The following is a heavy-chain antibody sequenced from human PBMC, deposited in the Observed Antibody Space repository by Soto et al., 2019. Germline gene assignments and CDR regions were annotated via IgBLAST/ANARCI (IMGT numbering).Heavy chain of an antibody. CDR2: IIPIFGTA. V-gene: IGHV1-69*13. D-gene: IGHD6-19*01. Sequence: GASVKVSCKASRVAFSKFIVTWVRQAPGLGLELVGGIIPIFGTANYAQKFQGRVTITADESTSTSYMEVNNLRSEDTAVYYCAKVRYSSPMGYYYGMDVWGQGTTVTVYS. J-gene: IGHJ6*02. CDR3: AKVRYSSPMGYYYGMDV. CDR1: RVAFSKFI.